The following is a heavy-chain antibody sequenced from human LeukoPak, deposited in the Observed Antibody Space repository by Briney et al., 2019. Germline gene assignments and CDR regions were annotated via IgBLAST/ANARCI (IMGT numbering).Heavy chain of an antibody. Sequence: SVKVSCKASGGTFSSYPISWVRQAPGQGLEWMGGFIPISGTSNYAQKFQGRVTITADESTSTAYMELSSLRSEDTAVYYCARGLVVRGVTYYFDYWGQGTLVTVSS. CDR1: GGTFSSYP. V-gene: IGHV1-69*13. D-gene: IGHD3-10*01. J-gene: IGHJ4*02. CDR3: ARGLVVRGVTYYFDY. CDR2: FIPISGTS.